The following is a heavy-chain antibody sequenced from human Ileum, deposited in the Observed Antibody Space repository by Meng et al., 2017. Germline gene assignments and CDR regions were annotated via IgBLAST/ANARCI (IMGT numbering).Heavy chain of an antibody. V-gene: IGHV3-7*01. CDR1: GFAFRSYW. J-gene: IGHJ4*02. D-gene: IGHD6-19*01. Sequence: GGSLRLSCAASGFAFRSYWMGWVRQVPGKGLEWVANIKPDGNEEYYLDSVRGRFTISRDNPKNSLYLQMDSLRAEDTAVYYCTKDGSGWSVYWGQGTQVTVSS. CDR3: TKDGSGWSVY. CDR2: IKPDGNEE.